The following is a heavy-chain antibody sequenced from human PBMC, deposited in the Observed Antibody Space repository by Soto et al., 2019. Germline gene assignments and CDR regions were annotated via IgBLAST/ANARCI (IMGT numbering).Heavy chain of an antibody. J-gene: IGHJ4*02. CDR2: MPTSGST. Sequence: QMQLQESGPGLVKPSETLSLTCTVSGGSIRGYYWSWIRQSAGMRLEWIGRMPTSGSTNYNPSLKSRVTISVDMSKNQISLKLTSVTAADTALYYCVRASMPKAHFDSWGQGTLVTVSS. CDR1: GGSIRGYY. D-gene: IGHD2-2*01. CDR3: VRASMPKAHFDS. V-gene: IGHV4-4*07.